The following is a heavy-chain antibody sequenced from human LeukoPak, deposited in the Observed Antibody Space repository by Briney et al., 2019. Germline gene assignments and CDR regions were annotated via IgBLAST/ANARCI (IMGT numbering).Heavy chain of an antibody. CDR2: IYYSGST. CDR3: ARQNRIGRAAGGPGWFDP. V-gene: IGHV4-39*01. J-gene: IGHJ5*02. Sequence: SETLSLTCTVSGGSISSSSYYWGWIRQPPGKGLEWIGTIYYSGSTYYNPSLKSRVTISVDTSKNQFSLKLSSVTAADTAVYYCARQNRIGRAAGGPGWFDPWGQGTLVTVSS. CDR1: GGSISSSSYY. D-gene: IGHD6-13*01.